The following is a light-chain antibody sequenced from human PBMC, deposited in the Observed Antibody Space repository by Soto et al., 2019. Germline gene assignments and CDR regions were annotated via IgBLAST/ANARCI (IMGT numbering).Light chain of an antibody. CDR1: QTVSGSY. J-gene: IGKJ2*01. V-gene: IGKV3-20*01. CDR2: GAT. Sequence: EIVLTQSPGTLSLSPGERATLSCRASQTVSGSYLAWYQQKPGQAPRLLIYGATNRATGIPDRFSGSGPGTDFTLTISRLEPEDFAVYYCQQCGPSLKYTFGQGTKLEI. CDR3: QQCGPSLKYT.